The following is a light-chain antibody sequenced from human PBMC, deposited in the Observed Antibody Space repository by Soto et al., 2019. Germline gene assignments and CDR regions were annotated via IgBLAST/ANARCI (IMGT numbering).Light chain of an antibody. V-gene: IGLV4-60*02. CDR1: SGHNTYI. CDR3: ETWYSNTHKM. CDR2: LDRSGSY. J-gene: IGLJ3*02. Sequence: QSVLTQSSSASASPGSSVKLTCILSSGHNTYIIAWHQQQPGKAPRFLMTLDRSGSYNRGSGVPDRFSGSSSGADRYLTISNLQFEDEGDYYCETWYSNTHKMFGGGTKLTVL.